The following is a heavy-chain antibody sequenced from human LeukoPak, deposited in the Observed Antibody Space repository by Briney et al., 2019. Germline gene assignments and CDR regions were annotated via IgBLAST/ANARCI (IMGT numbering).Heavy chain of an antibody. Sequence: ASVKVSCKGSGYTFTSYGISGVRQAPVQGLEWMGWISAYNVDTNYAQKLQGRVTMTTDTSTSTAYMELSSLRSEDTAVYYCARNLYGGNSRDVFDYWGQGTLVTVSS. CDR3: ARNLYGGNSRDVFDY. D-gene: IGHD4-23*01. J-gene: IGHJ4*02. V-gene: IGHV1-18*01. CDR2: ISAYNVDT. CDR1: GYTFTSYG.